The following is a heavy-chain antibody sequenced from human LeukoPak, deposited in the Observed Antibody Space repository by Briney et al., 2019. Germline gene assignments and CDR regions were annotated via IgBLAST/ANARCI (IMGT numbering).Heavy chain of an antibody. D-gene: IGHD3-3*01. Sequence: SETLSLTCTVSGGSISSYYWSWIRQPPGKGLEWIGYIYYSGSTNYNPSLKSRVTISVDTSKNQFSLKLSSVIAADTAVYYCARERFWSGSRWYWFDPWGQGTLVTVSS. J-gene: IGHJ5*02. CDR3: ARERFWSGSRWYWFDP. CDR1: GGSISSYY. CDR2: IYYSGST. V-gene: IGHV4-59*01.